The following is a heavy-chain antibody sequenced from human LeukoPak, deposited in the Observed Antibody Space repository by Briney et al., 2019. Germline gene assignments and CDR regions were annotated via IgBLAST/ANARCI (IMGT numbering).Heavy chain of an antibody. CDR3: ARGGLYDDYSHDY. J-gene: IGHJ4*02. CDR1: GGTFSSYT. D-gene: IGHD4-11*01. CDR2: IIPILGIA. Sequence: ASVKVSCKASGGTFSSYTISWVRQAPGQGLEWMGRIIPILGIANYAQKFQGRVTITADKSTSTAYMELRSLRSDDTAVYYCARGGLYDDYSHDYWGQGTLVTVSS. V-gene: IGHV1-69*02.